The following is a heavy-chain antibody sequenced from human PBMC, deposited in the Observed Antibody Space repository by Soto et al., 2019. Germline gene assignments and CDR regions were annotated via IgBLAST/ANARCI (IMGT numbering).Heavy chain of an antibody. V-gene: IGHV3-33*01. CDR2: IWYDGSNK. Sequence: QVQLVESGGGVVQPGRSLRLSCAASGFTFSSYGMHWVRQAPGKGLEWVAVIWYDGSNKYYADSVKGRFTISRDNSKNTLYLQMNILRAEDTAVYYCARDSGDGQVPEYYFDYWGQGTLVTVSS. D-gene: IGHD4-17*01. CDR1: GFTFSSYG. J-gene: IGHJ4*02. CDR3: ARDSGDGQVPEYYFDY.